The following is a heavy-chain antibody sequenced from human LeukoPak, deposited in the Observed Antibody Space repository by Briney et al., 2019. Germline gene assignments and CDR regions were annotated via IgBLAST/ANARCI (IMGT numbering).Heavy chain of an antibody. CDR3: ARDRREYHDEQTNWFDS. V-gene: IGHV1-69*05. Sequence: SVKVSCKASGGTFGSYAISWVRQAPGQGLEWMGRIIPIFGTANYAQKFQGRVTITTDESTSTAYMELSSLRSEDTAVYYCARDRREYHDEQTNWFDSWGQGTLVTVSS. J-gene: IGHJ5*01. CDR1: GGTFGSYA. D-gene: IGHD2-2*01. CDR2: IIPIFGTA.